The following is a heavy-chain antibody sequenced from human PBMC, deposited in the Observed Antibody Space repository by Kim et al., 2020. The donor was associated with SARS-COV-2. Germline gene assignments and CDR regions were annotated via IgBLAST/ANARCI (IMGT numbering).Heavy chain of an antibody. CDR3: ARPRYDSSAKNTCFDY. D-gene: IGHD3-22*01. CDR2: IWFDGSNK. V-gene: IGHV3-33*01. J-gene: IGHJ4*01. Sequence: GGSLRLSCAASGFTFSSYGMHWVRQAPGKGLEWVAIIWFDGSNKYYADSVKGRFTISRDNSKNTLYLQMNSLRAEDTAVYYCARPRYDSSAKNTCFDYWGHGTLVTDSS. CDR1: GFTFSSYG.